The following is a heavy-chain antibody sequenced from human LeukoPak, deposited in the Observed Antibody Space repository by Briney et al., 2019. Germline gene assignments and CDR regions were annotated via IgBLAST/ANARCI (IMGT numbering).Heavy chain of an antibody. D-gene: IGHD3-22*01. V-gene: IGHV1-69*13. J-gene: IGHJ4*02. Sequence: SVKVSFKASGGTFSSYAISWVRQAPGQGLEWMGGIIPIFGTANYAQKFQGRVTITADESTSTAYMELSSLRSEDTAVYYCARNYYDSSGPFDYWGQGTLVTVSS. CDR1: GGTFSSYA. CDR3: ARNYYDSSGPFDY. CDR2: IIPIFGTA.